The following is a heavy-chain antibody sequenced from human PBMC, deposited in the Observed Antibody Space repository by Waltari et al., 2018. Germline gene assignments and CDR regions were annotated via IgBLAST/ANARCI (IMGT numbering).Heavy chain of an antibody. Sequence: EVQLVESGGGLVQPGGSLRLSCAASGFTFSNYWMSWVRQAPGKGLEWVANIKQDGSEKYYVDSVKGRFTISRDNAKNSLYLQMNSLRAEDTAVYYCAREYGQQLSQPKVVWFDPWGQGTLVTVSS. CDR2: IKQDGSEK. V-gene: IGHV3-7*01. D-gene: IGHD6-13*01. CDR1: GFTFSNYW. CDR3: AREYGQQLSQPKVVWFDP. J-gene: IGHJ5*02.